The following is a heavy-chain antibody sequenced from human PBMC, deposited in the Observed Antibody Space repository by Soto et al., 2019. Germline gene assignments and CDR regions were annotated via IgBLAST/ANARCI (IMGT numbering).Heavy chain of an antibody. Sequence: GGSLRLSCAASGFTVCSNYMSWVRQAPGKGLEGVSVIYSGGSTYYADSVKGRFTISRDNSKNTLYLKMNSLRAEDTAVYYCARDYGGNSGFDYWGQGTLVTVSS. D-gene: IGHD4-17*01. CDR1: GFTVCSNY. J-gene: IGHJ4*02. V-gene: IGHV3-53*01. CDR2: IYSGGST. CDR3: ARDYGGNSGFDY.